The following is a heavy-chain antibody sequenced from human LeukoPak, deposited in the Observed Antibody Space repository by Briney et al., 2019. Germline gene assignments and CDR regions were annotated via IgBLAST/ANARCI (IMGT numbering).Heavy chain of an antibody. J-gene: IGHJ6*03. CDR1: GFTFSSYG. D-gene: IGHD2-15*01. Sequence: GGSLRLSCAASGFTFSSYGMHWVRQAPGKGLEWVAFTRYDGSNKYYADSVKGRFTISRDNSKNTLYLQMNSLRAEDTAVYYCAKDGRGCSGGSCYGYYYYYMDVWGKGTTVTVSS. CDR3: AKDGRGCSGGSCYGYYYYYMDV. V-gene: IGHV3-30*02. CDR2: TRYDGSNK.